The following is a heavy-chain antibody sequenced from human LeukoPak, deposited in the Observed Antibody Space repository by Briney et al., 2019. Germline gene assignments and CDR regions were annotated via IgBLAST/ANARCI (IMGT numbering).Heavy chain of an antibody. Sequence: PSETLSLTCTVSGGSISSYYWSWIRQPAGKGLEWIGRIYTSGSTNYNPSLKSRVTMSVDTSKNQFSLKLSSVTAADTAVYYCARDQSPFISVIVVAPFWFDPWGQGTLVTVSS. CDR3: ARDQSPFISVIVVAPFWFDP. V-gene: IGHV4-4*07. J-gene: IGHJ5*02. CDR1: GGSISSYY. D-gene: IGHD3-22*01. CDR2: IYTSGST.